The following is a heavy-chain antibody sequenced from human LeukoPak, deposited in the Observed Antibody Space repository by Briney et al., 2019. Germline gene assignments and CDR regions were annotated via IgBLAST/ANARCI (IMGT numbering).Heavy chain of an antibody. CDR2: SVPMSDTK. V-gene: IGHV1-69*05. Sequence: SVKVTCKASGGSFGDFAIIWVRQAPGHGLEWMGRSVPMSDTKDYAQKFQGRVTFTTDESTTTAHMELSNLSPEDTAVYYCAATSIIFNWFDPWGQGTLVTVSS. CDR1: GGSFGDFA. CDR3: AATSIIFNWFDP. J-gene: IGHJ5*02. D-gene: IGHD1-14*01.